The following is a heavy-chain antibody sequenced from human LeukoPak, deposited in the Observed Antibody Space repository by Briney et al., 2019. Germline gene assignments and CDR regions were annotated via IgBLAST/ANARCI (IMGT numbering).Heavy chain of an antibody. Sequence: ASVKVSCKASGYTFTRYAMHWVRQARGQRLEWVGWKNAGKCNTKYSQKFQGRVTITRDTSASTADMELRSVSAEDTAVYSCASEGVTSYFDYSGQGTLVTVSS. D-gene: IGHD2-21*02. CDR1: GYTFTRYA. CDR3: ASEGVTSYFDY. J-gene: IGHJ4*02. CDR2: KNAGKCNT. V-gene: IGHV1-3*01.